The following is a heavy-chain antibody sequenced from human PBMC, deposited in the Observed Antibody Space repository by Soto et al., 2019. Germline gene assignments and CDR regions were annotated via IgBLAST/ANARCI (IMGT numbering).Heavy chain of an antibody. D-gene: IGHD1-20*01. CDR3: ARGITLPTPLDY. CDR2: INAGNGNT. J-gene: IGHJ4*02. Sequence: ASVKVSCKASGYTFTSYAMHWVRQAPGQRLEWMGWINAGNGNTKYSQKFQGRVTITRDTSASTAYMELSSLRFEYTSVYYCARGITLPTPLDYWGQGTLVTVSS. V-gene: IGHV1-3*01. CDR1: GYTFTSYA.